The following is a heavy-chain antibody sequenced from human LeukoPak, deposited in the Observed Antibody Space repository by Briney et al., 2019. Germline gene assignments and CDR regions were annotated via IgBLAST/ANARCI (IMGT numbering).Heavy chain of an antibody. V-gene: IGHV1-2*02. CDR2: INPNSGGT. D-gene: IGHD2-15*01. CDR1: GYTFTGYY. J-gene: IGHJ4*02. Sequence: GASVKVSCKASGYTFTGYYVHWVRQAPGQGLEWMGWINPNSGGTNYAQKFQGRVTMTRDASTSTVYMELSSLRSEDTAVYYCARAARDCSGGSCYFDYWGQGTLVTVSS. CDR3: ARAARDCSGGSCYFDY.